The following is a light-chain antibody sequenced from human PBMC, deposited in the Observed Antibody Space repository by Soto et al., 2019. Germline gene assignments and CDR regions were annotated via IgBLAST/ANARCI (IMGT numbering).Light chain of an antibody. Sequence: EIVLTQSPATRSLSPGERATLSFRSSQSVSSYLTWYQRKPGQAPRLLIYDASNRATGIPARLSGSGSGTEFTLTISSLEPEDFAVYLCQQRSNWPHSITFGQGTRLEIK. CDR3: QQRSNWPHSIT. V-gene: IGKV3-11*01. J-gene: IGKJ5*01. CDR1: QSVSSY. CDR2: DAS.